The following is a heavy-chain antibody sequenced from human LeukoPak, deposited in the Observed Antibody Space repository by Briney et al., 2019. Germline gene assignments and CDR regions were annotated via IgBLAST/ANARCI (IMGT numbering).Heavy chain of an antibody. CDR2: IIPIFGTA. D-gene: IGHD2-21*02. CDR1: GGTFSSYA. CDR3: ARDVVVTAIIPPVSYYGMDV. V-gene: IGHV1-69*13. J-gene: IGHJ6*02. Sequence: SVKVSCKASGGTFSSYAISWVRQAPGQGLEWMGGIIPIFGTANYAQKFQGRVTITADESTSTAYMGLSSLRSEDTAMYYCARDVVVTAIIPPVSYYGMDVWGQGTTVTVSS.